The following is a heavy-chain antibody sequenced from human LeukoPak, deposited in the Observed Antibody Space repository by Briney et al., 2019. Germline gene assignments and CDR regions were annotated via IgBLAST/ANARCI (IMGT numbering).Heavy chain of an antibody. CDR3: AKHRRVAAGSNSDC. D-gene: IGHD6-13*01. CDR2: ISGSGSKT. J-gene: IGHJ4*02. V-gene: IGHV3-23*01. CDR1: GFTFSHFA. Sequence: PGGSLRLSCVASGFTFSHFAMSWVRHTPGKGLEWVSAISGSGSKTYYLESVKGRFTISRDNSNNTLYLLMDGLRAEDTALYYCAKHRRVAAGSNSDCWGQGSLVTVSS.